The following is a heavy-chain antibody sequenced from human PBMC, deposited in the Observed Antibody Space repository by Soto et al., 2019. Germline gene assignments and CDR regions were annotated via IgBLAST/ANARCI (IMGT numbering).Heavy chain of an antibody. D-gene: IGHD3-22*01. J-gene: IGHJ4*02. Sequence: PSETLSLTCTVSGGSISSYYWSWIRQPPGKGLEWIGYIYYSGSTNYNPSLKSRVTISVDTSNNQFSLKLSSVTAADTAVYYCARVHLGYYDSSGPFDYWGQGTLVTVSS. CDR2: IYYSGST. CDR1: GGSISSYY. CDR3: ARVHLGYYDSSGPFDY. V-gene: IGHV4-59*01.